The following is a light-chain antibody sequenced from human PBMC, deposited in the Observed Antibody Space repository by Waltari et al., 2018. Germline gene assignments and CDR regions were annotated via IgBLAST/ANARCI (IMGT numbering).Light chain of an antibody. V-gene: IGKV1-9*01. CDR3: QLLNSAQWT. CDR1: QGISEY. Sequence: IQLTQSPSSLSASVGDRVTITCLASQGISEYLAWDQQKPGKAPKLLIYAASTLQSGVPSRFSGSGSGTDFTLTISSLQPEDFATYYCQLLNSAQWTFGQGTKVEIK. CDR2: AAS. J-gene: IGKJ1*01.